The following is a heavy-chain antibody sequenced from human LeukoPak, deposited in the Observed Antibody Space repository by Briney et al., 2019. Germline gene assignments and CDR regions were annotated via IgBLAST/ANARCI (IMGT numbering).Heavy chain of an antibody. Sequence: EASVKVSCKASGYTFTSYGISWVRQAPGQGLEWMGWISAYNGNTNYAQKLQGRVTMTTDTSTSTAYLELRSLRSDDTAVYYCASTTVTTRAFDIWGQGTMVTVSS. CDR2: ISAYNGNT. CDR3: ASTTVTTRAFDI. D-gene: IGHD4-17*01. CDR1: GYTFTSYG. J-gene: IGHJ3*02. V-gene: IGHV1-18*01.